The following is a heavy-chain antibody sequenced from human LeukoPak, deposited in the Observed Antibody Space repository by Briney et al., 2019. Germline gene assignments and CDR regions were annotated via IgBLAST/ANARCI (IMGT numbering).Heavy chain of an antibody. CDR3: ARASHPAEFDY. J-gene: IGHJ4*02. Sequence: PGGSLRLSCAASGFTFSSYSMNWVRQAPGKGLEWGSSISSSSRYIYYADSVKGRITSSRDNAKNSLYLQMTRLRAEDTAVYYCARASHPAEFDYWGQGTLVTVSS. V-gene: IGHV3-21*01. CDR2: ISSSSRYI. D-gene: IGHD6-19*01. CDR1: GFTFSSYS.